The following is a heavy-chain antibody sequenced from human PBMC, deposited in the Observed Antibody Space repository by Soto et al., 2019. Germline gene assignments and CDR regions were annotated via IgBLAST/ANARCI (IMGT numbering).Heavy chain of an antibody. CDR3: AKDIYSSSSGDGYFDL. J-gene: IGHJ2*01. V-gene: IGHV3-9*01. Sequence: EVRLVESGGGLVQPGRSLRLSCAVSGFTFNDYAMHWVRQPPGKGLEWVSGLSWNSGSIGYADSVKGRFTISRDNAKNSLYLQMNSLRAEDTAFYYCAKDIYSSSSGDGYFDLWGRGTLVTVSS. D-gene: IGHD6-6*01. CDR2: LSWNSGSI. CDR1: GFTFNDYA.